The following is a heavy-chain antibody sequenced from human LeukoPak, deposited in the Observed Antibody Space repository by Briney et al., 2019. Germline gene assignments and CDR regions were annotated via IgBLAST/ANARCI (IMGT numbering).Heavy chain of an antibody. J-gene: IGHJ3*02. CDR2: IYYSGST. CDR1: GGSISSYY. D-gene: IGHD6-19*01. V-gene: IGHV4-59*08. Sequence: SETLSLTCTVSGGSISSYYWSWIRQPPGKGLEWIGYIYYSGSTYYNPSLKSRVTISVDTSKNQFSLKLSSVTAADTAVYYCARRSGSRLAAPYAFDIWGQGTMVTVSS. CDR3: ARRSGSRLAAPYAFDI.